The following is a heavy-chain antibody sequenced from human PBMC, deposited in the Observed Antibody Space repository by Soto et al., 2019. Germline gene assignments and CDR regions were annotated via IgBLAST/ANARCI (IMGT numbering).Heavy chain of an antibody. CDR1: GFTVISNY. CDR3: ARAAQRGYSGYAHFDY. V-gene: IGHV3-53*01. CDR2: IYSGGST. D-gene: IGHD5-12*01. J-gene: IGHJ4*02. Sequence: GSLRLSFAASGFTVISNYMSWVRQAPGKGLEWVSVIYSGGSTYYADSVKGRFTISRDNSKNTLYLQMNSLRAEDTAVYYCARAAQRGYSGYAHFDYWGQGTLVTVSS.